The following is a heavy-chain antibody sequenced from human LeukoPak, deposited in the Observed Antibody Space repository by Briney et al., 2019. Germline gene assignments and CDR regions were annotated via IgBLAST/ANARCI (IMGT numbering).Heavy chain of an antibody. J-gene: IGHJ3*02. D-gene: IGHD4-17*01. CDR1: GFTFSSYA. CDR2: ISYDGSNK. Sequence: PGRSLRLSCAASGFTFSSYAMHWVRQATGKGLEWVAVISYDGSNKYYADSVKGRFTISRDNSKNTLYLQMNSLRAEDTAVYYCASPTTELDNDAFDIWGQGTMVTVSS. V-gene: IGHV3-30*04. CDR3: ASPTTELDNDAFDI.